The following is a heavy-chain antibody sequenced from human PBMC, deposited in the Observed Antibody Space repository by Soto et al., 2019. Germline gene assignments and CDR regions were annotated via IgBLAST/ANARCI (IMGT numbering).Heavy chain of an antibody. D-gene: IGHD3-10*01. CDR3: ARVPLLWFGELTFYYYGMDV. CDR2: IYYSGST. CDR1: GGSISSYY. J-gene: IGHJ6*02. Sequence: LPEILSLTCTVSGGSISSYYWSWIRQPPGKGLEWIGYIYYSGSTNYNPSLKSRVTISVDTSKNQFSLKLSSVTAADTAVYYCARVPLLWFGELTFYYYGMDVWGQGTTVTVSS. V-gene: IGHV4-59*01.